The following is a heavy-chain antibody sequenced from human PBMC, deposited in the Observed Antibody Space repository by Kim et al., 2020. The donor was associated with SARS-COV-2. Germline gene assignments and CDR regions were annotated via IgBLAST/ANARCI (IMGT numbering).Heavy chain of an antibody. V-gene: IGHV5-51*01. CDR1: GYSFTSYW. CDR2: IYPGDSDT. Sequence: GESLKISCKGSGYSFTSYWIGWVRQMPGKGLEWMGIIYPGDSDTRYSPSFQGQVTISADKSISTAYLQWSSLKASDTAMYYCARLTGEKHGGSCYRIWGQGTLVTVSS. D-gene: IGHD2-15*01. J-gene: IGHJ4*02. CDR3: ARLTGEKHGGSCYRI.